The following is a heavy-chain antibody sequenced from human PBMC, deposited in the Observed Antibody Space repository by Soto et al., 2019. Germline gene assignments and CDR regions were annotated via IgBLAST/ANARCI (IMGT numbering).Heavy chain of an antibody. V-gene: IGHV4-59*01. Sequence: PSETLSLTCTVSGGSISSYYWSWIRQPPGKGLEWIGYIYYSGSTNYNPSLKGRVTISVDTSKNQFSLKLSSVTAADTAVYYCARYRGGYSYGYPTGYYYYGMDVWGQGTTVTVSS. CDR2: IYYSGST. CDR1: GGSISSYY. J-gene: IGHJ6*02. D-gene: IGHD5-18*01. CDR3: ARYRGGYSYGYPTGYYYYGMDV.